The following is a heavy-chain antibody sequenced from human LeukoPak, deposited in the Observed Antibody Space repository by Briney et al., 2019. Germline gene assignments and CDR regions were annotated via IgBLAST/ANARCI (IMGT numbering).Heavy chain of an antibody. CDR3: ARAFGASSGYSVGY. J-gene: IGHJ4*02. V-gene: IGHV3-33*01. CDR1: GFTFSSYA. CDR2: IWYDGSNK. Sequence: GGSLRLSCAASGFTFSSYAMHWVRQAPGKGLEWVTVIWYDGSNKHYADSVKGRFTISRDNSKNTLYLQMDSLRAEDTAVYYCARAFGASSGYSVGYWGQGTLVTVSS. D-gene: IGHD3-22*01.